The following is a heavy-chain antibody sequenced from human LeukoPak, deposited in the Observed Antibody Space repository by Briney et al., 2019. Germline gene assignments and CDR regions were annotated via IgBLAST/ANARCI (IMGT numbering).Heavy chain of an antibody. CDR1: GGSISSSSYY. CDR3: ARLNGLELPD. CDR2: IYYSGST. D-gene: IGHD1-7*01. V-gene: IGHV4-39*01. J-gene: IGHJ4*02. Sequence: SETLSLTCTVPGGSISSSSYYWGWIRQPPGKGLEWIGSIYYSGSTYYNPSLKSRVTISVDTSKNQFSLKLSSVTAADTAVYYCARLNGLELPDWGQGTLVTVSS.